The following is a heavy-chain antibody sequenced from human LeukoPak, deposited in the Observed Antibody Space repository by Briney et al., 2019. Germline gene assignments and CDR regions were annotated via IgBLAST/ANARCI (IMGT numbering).Heavy chain of an antibody. CDR1: GFSFDDFA. J-gene: IGHJ4*02. CDR2: ISWNGANI. CDR3: AKASTHDLVPSIDS. V-gene: IGHV3-9*01. Sequence: PGRSLRLSCVASGFSFDDFAMHWVRQRPGKGLEWVSGISWNGANIGHADSVKGRFTVSRDNAKHSLYLQMNSLRFDDTAVYFCAKASTHDLVPSIDSWGQGTLVTVSS. D-gene: IGHD4/OR15-4a*01.